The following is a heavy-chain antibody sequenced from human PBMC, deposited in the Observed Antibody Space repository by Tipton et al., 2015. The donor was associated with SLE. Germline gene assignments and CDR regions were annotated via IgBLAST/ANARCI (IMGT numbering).Heavy chain of an antibody. Sequence: TLSLTCTVSDGSISSYYWSWIRQPLGKGLEWIGYIYTSGSTNYNPSLKSRVTISVDTSKNQFSLKLSSVTAADTAVYYCARDRRLIAAPSFWWYFDLWGRGTLVTVSS. D-gene: IGHD6-13*01. CDR1: DGSISSYY. V-gene: IGHV4-4*08. CDR3: ARDRRLIAAPSFWWYFDL. CDR2: IYTSGST. J-gene: IGHJ2*01.